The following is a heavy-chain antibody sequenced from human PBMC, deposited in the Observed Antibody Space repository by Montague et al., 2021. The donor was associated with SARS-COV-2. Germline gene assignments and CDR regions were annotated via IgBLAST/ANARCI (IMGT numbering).Heavy chain of an antibody. D-gene: IGHD5-24*01. CDR3: ARDGFTRLQLWSWFDP. CDR1: GYSISSGYY. J-gene: IGHJ5*02. CDR2: IYLSGST. V-gene: IGHV4-38-2*02. Sequence: SETLSLTCTVSGYSISSGYYWGWIRQPPGKGLEWIGNIYLSGSTYYNPSLKSRVTISVDTSKNQFSLKLSSVTAADTAVYYCARDGFTRLQLWSWFDPWGQGILVTVSS.